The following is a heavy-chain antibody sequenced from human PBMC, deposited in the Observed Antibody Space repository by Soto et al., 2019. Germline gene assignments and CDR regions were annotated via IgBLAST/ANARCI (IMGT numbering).Heavy chain of an antibody. D-gene: IGHD5-12*01. J-gene: IGHJ2*01. Sequence: QVQLQQSGPGLVKPSETLSLTCTVSGGPISNYYWSWIRQPPGRGLEWVGYIYSSGSPKYNPSLRIRVSISVDTSKSQFSLTQTSLTAADTAVYYCSRSGYSGYYREVKCFDLWGRGTLVPVSS. CDR1: GGPISNYY. V-gene: IGHV4-59*01. CDR2: IYSSGSP. CDR3: SRSGYSGYYREVKCFDL.